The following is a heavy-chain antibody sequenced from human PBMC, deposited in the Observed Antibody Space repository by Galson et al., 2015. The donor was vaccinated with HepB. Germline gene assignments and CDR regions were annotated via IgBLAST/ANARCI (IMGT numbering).Heavy chain of an antibody. CDR2: IKQDGSEK. Sequence: SLRLSCAASGFTFSSYWMNWVRQAPGKGLEWVANIKQDGSEKYYVDSVKGRFTISRDNAKNSLYLQMNSLRAEDTAVYYCAREQYQLLYYWFDPWGQGTLVTVSS. D-gene: IGHD2-2*02. J-gene: IGHJ5*02. CDR3: AREQYQLLYYWFDP. CDR1: GFTFSSYW. V-gene: IGHV3-7*03.